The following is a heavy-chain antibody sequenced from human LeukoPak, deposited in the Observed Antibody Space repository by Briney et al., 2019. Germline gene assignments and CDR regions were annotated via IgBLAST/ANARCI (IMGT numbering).Heavy chain of an antibody. V-gene: IGHV4-59*01. CDR2: IYYSGST. Sequence: PSETLSLTCTVSGGSISSYYWSWIRQPPGKGLEWIGYIYYSGSTNYNPSLKSRVTISVDTSKNQFSLKLSSVTAADTAVYYCARTPPLRYFDWLLGGYYYYYYMDVWGKGTTVTVSS. J-gene: IGHJ6*03. CDR3: ARTPPLRYFDWLLGGYYYYYYMDV. D-gene: IGHD3-9*01. CDR1: GGSISSYY.